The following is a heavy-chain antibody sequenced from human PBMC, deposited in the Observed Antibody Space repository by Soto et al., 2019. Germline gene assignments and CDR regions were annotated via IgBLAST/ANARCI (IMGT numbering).Heavy chain of an antibody. V-gene: IGHV1-69*01. CDR1: GGTFSSYA. CDR2: IIPTFGTA. J-gene: IGHJ5*02. Sequence: QVQLVQSGAEVKKPGSSVKVSCKASGGTFSSYAISWVRQAPGQGLEWMGGIIPTFGTANYAQKFQGRVTITADESTSTAYMELSSLRSEDTAVYYCARGTFPRVVVNNWFDPWGQGTLVTVSS. CDR3: ARGTFPRVVVNNWFDP. D-gene: IGHD3-22*01.